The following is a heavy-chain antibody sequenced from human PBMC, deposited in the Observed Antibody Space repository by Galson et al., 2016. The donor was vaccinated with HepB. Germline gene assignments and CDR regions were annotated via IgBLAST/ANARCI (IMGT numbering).Heavy chain of an antibody. J-gene: IGHJ4*02. D-gene: IGHD1-26*01. CDR2: INPGGTST. V-gene: IGHV1-46*01. Sequence: SVKVSCKASGHTLTNFYMHWVRQAPGQGLEWMGIINPGGTSTTYAQNFQGRVALTRDTSTSTVYMELSSLRFEDTAVYYCARDERTGTFYTFGLWGQGTLVTFAS. CDR3: ARDERTGTFYTFGL. CDR1: GHTLTNFY.